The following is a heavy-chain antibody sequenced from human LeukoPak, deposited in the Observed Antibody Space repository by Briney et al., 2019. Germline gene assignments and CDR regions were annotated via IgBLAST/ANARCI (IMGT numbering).Heavy chain of an antibody. V-gene: IGHV5-51*01. D-gene: IGHD6-13*01. J-gene: IGHJ6*02. CDR1: GYSFTSYW. CDR3: ASSFPGIAAAGISPYYYYGMDV. CDR2: IYPGDSDT. Sequence: GESLKISCKGSGYSFTSYWIGWVRQMPGKGLEWMGIIYPGDSDTSYSPSFQGQVTISADKSISTAYLQWSSLKASDTAMYYCASSFPGIAAAGISPYYYYGMDVWGQGTTVTVSS.